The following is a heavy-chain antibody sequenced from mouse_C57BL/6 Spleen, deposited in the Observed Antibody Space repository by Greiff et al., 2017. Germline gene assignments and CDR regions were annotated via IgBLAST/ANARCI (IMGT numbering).Heavy chain of an antibody. CDR1: GYSITSGYY. CDR3: ARDGDYGTRFAY. D-gene: IGHD1-1*01. CDR2: ISYDGSN. J-gene: IGHJ3*01. V-gene: IGHV3-6*01. Sequence: VQLKESGPGLVKPSQSLSLTCSVTGYSITSGYYWNWIRQFPGNKLEWMGYISYDGSNNYNPSLKNRISITRDTSKNQFFLKLNSVTTEDTATYYCARDGDYGTRFAYWGQGTLVTVSA.